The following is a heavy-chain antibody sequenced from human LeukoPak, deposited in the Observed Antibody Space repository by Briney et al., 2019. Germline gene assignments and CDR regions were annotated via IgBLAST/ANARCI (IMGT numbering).Heavy chain of an antibody. CDR1: GSIFTSYW. Sequence: GASLQICCKGSGSIFTSYWIGWVRPLPGKGLGWVGIIYPGDSDTRYSPSFQGQVTISADKSISTAYLQWSSLKASDTAMYYCARRRGSHDLDYWGQGTLVTVSS. CDR2: IYPGDSDT. D-gene: IGHD1-26*01. J-gene: IGHJ4*02. V-gene: IGHV5-51*01. CDR3: ARRRGSHDLDY.